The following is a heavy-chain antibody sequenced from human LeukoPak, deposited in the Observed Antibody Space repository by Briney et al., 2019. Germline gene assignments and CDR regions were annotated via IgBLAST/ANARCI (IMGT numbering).Heavy chain of an antibody. CDR3: AKDRGGVVGWYFDY. D-gene: IGHD3-16*01. CDR1: GGSISSYY. J-gene: IGHJ4*02. V-gene: IGHV4-59*01. Sequence: SETLSLTCTVSGGSISSYYWSWIRQPPGKGLEWFGYIYYSGSTNYNPSLKSRVTISVDTSKNQFSLKLSSVTAADTAVYYCAKDRGGVVGWYFDYWGQGILVTVSS. CDR2: IYYSGST.